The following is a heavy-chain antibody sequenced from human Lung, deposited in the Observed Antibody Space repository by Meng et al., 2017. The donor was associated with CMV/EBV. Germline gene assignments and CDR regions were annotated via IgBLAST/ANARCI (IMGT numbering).Heavy chain of an antibody. Sequence: VQLVQSGAEVKRPGASVKISCQASGYSFSGFYLNWARQAPGQGLEWLGRVNPISDDTHLAQKCEGRITVTPGATINTAFMELTRLRPDDTAVYYCAKSSDNGWSSWGPGTLVTVSS. CDR3: AKSSDNGWSS. CDR2: VNPISDDT. CDR1: GYSFSGFY. D-gene: IGHD6-19*01. V-gene: IGHV1-2*06. J-gene: IGHJ4*01.